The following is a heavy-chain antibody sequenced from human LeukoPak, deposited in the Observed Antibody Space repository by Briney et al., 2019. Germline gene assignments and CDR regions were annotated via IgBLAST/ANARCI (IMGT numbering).Heavy chain of an antibody. J-gene: IGHJ4*02. D-gene: IGHD3-9*01. Sequence: GSLRLSFAASGFPFSSYSMNWGRQAPGKGLDGVSSISSSSSYIYYADSVKGRFTISRDNAKNSLYLQMNSLRAEDTAVYYCARQRGDILTGYYMPRGFDYWGQGTLVTVSS. CDR1: GFPFSSYS. V-gene: IGHV3-21*01. CDR3: ARQRGDILTGYYMPRGFDY. CDR2: ISSSSSYI.